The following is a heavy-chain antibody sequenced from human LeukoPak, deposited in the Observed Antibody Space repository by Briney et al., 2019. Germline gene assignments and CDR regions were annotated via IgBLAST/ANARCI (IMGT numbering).Heavy chain of an antibody. CDR3: ARGVLRYFDWLYGRANDAFDI. D-gene: IGHD3-9*01. CDR2: ISSSSSTI. Sequence: GGSLRLSCAASGFISSTYSMNWVRQAPGKGLEWVSYISSSSSTIYYVDSVKGRFTISRDNAKNSLYLQMNSLRAEDTAVYYCARGVLRYFDWLYGRANDAFDIWGQGTMVTVSS. CDR1: GFISSTYS. V-gene: IGHV3-48*01. J-gene: IGHJ3*02.